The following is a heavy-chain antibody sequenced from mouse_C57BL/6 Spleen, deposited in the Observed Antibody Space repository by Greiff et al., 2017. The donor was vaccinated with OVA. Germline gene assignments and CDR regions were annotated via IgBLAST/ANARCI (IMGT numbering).Heavy chain of an antibody. J-gene: IGHJ1*03. CDR3: ARNDGYLHFDV. Sequence: VKLVESGPGLVQPSQSLSITCTVSGFSLTSSGVHWVRQSPGKGLEWLGVIWRGGSTDYNAAFISRLSISKDNSKSQVFFKMNSLQADDTAIYYCARNDGYLHFDVWGTGTTVTVSS. D-gene: IGHD2-3*01. CDR1: GFSLTSSG. CDR2: IWRGGST. V-gene: IGHV2-2*01.